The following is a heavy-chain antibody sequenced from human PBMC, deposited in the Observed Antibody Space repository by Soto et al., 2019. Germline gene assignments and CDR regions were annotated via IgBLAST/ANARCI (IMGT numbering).Heavy chain of an antibody. CDR3: ARDQYSSGWYLVY. CDR2: ISSSSSTI. CDR1: GFTFSSYS. J-gene: IGHJ4*02. V-gene: IGHV3-48*01. Sequence: EVQLVESGGGLVQPGGSLRLSCAASGFTFSSYSMNWVRQAPGKGLEWVSYISSSSSTIYYADSVKGRFTISRDNAKNSLYLQMTSLSAEDTAVYYCARDQYSSGWYLVYWGQGTLVTVSS. D-gene: IGHD6-13*01.